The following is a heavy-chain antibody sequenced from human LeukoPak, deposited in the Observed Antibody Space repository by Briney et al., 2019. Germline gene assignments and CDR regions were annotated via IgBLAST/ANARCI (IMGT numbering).Heavy chain of an antibody. D-gene: IGHD3-10*02. J-gene: IGHJ6*04. Sequence: GGTLRLSSAASGFTFITYGMSCVRQAPGKGLEWVSAIIGSGGSTYYADTVKVRFTIARDNSKNTLYMQMNSLRAEDTAIYYCAELGITMIGGVWGKGTTVTISS. CDR1: GFTFITYG. CDR2: IIGSGGST. CDR3: AELGITMIGGV. V-gene: IGHV3-23*01.